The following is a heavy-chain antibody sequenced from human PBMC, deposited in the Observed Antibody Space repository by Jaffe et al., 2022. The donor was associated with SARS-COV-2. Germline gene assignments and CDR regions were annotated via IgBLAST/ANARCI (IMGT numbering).Heavy chain of an antibody. CDR1: GFTFDDYA. V-gene: IGHV3-9*01. CDR3: SRGVQLWGTGYYFDH. CDR2: ISWNSGRI. Sequence: EVQLVESGGGLVQPGRSLRLSCAASGFTFDDYAMHWVRQAPGKGLEWVSGISWNSGRIGYADSVKGRLTISRDSATNSLYLQMNSLRPEDTAFYYCSRGVQLWGTGYYFDHWGQGTLVTVSS. D-gene: IGHD3-9*01. J-gene: IGHJ4*02.